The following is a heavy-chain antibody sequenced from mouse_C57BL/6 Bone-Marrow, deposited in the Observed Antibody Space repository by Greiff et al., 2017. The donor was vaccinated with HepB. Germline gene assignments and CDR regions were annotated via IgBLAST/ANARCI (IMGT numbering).Heavy chain of an antibody. Sequence: DVMLVESGGGLVKPGGSLKLSCAASGFTFSDYGMHWVRQAPEKGLEWVAYISSGSSTIYYADTVKGRFTISRDNAKNTLFLQMTSLRSEDTAMYYCARRATVVAPYYYAMDYWGQGTSVTVSS. J-gene: IGHJ4*01. V-gene: IGHV5-17*01. CDR2: ISSGSSTI. D-gene: IGHD1-1*01. CDR3: ARRATVVAPYYYAMDY. CDR1: GFTFSDYG.